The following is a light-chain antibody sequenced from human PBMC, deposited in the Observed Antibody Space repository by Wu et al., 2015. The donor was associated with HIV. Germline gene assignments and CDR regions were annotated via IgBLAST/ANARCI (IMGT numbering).Light chain of an antibody. CDR3: QPYNNWPPWT. CDR1: TSISTN. CDR2: DAS. V-gene: IGKV3-15*01. Sequence: ERAPSPAGPVTSISTNLAWYQQKPGQXPRLLIYDASPGHWYPSQVQWHGSGTEFALTINIMQSEDFAVYYCQPYNNWPPWTFGQGTKVEIK. J-gene: IGKJ1*01.